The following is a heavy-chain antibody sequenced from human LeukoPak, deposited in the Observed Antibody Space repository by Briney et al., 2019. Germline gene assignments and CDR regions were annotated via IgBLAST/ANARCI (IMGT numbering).Heavy chain of an antibody. CDR1: GDSISSYY. V-gene: IGHV4-59*01. J-gene: IGHJ5*02. CDR3: AGVSPSSGSYLSWFDP. Sequence: SETLSLTCTVSGDSISSYYWSWIRQPPGKGLEWIGYIHYSGSTKYNPSLKSRVTISLDTSKNQFSLKLTSVTAADAAVYYCAGVSPSSGSYLSWFDPWGQGILVTVSS. CDR2: IHYSGST. D-gene: IGHD3-10*01.